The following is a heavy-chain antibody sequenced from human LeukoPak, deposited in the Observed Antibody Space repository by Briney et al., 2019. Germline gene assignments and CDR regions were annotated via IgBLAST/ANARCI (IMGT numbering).Heavy chain of an antibody. CDR2: IIPILGIA. V-gene: IGHV1-69*04. D-gene: IGHD1-26*01. CDR1: GGTFSSYA. J-gene: IGHJ4*02. Sequence: GASVKVSCKASGGTFSSYAISWVRQAPGQGLEWMGRIIPILGIANYAQKFQGRVTITADKSTSTAYKELSSLRSEDTAVYYCASSVGATLPDYWGQGTLVTVSS. CDR3: ASSVGATLPDY.